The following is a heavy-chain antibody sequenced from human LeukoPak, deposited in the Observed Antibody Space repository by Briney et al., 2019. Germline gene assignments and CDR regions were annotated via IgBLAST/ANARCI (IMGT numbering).Heavy chain of an antibody. V-gene: IGHV3-66*01. CDR1: GFTVSNNF. Sequence: GGSLRLSCAASGFTVSNNFMTWVRQAPGKGPECVSVIYSGGNTYYADSVKGRFTISRDNSKNTLYLQMNSLRAEDTAVYYCARKSDSLTVRGEDCWGQGALVTVSS. J-gene: IGHJ4*02. CDR3: ARKSDSLTVRGEDC. D-gene: IGHD3-10*01. CDR2: IYSGGNT.